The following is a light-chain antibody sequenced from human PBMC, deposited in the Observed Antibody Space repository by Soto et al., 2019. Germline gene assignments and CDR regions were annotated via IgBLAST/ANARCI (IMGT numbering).Light chain of an antibody. V-gene: IGKV1-9*01. CDR2: GAS. J-gene: IGKJ5*01. Sequence: DIQLTQSPSFLSASVGDRVTNTCRASQDISSYLGWYQQKPGEAPKLLIYGASTLQSGVPSRFSGSGSGTEFTLTISSLQPEDFASYYCQQLNSYLFTFGQGTRLEI. CDR3: QQLNSYLFT. CDR1: QDISSY.